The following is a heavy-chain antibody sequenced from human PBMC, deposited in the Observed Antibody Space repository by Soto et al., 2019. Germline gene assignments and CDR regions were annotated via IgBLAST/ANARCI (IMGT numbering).Heavy chain of an antibody. J-gene: IGHJ4*02. V-gene: IGHV1-18*01. CDR3: ATEDIVVVPAAMSFDY. CDR1: GYTFTSYG. CDR2: ISAYNGNT. D-gene: IGHD2-2*01. Sequence: ASVKVSCKASGYTFTSYGISWVRQAPGQGLEWMGWISAYNGNTNYAQKLQGRVTMTTDTSTSTAYMELSSLRSEDTAVYYCATEDIVVVPAAMSFDYWGQGTLVTVSS.